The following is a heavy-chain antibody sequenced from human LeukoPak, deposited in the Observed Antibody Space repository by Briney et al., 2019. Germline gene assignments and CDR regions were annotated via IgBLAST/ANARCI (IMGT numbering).Heavy chain of an antibody. CDR3: ARADPEAFLDC. CDR2: IYNSGYT. CDR1: GGSISSYY. D-gene: IGHD2/OR15-2a*01. Sequence: RTSETLSHTCTVSGGSISSYYWTWIRQPPGKGLEWIGYIYNSGYTNYNPSLKSRVTLSVDTSKNQFSLRLSSVTAADTAVYYCARADPEAFLDCWGQGTLVTVSS. V-gene: IGHV4-59*01. J-gene: IGHJ4*02.